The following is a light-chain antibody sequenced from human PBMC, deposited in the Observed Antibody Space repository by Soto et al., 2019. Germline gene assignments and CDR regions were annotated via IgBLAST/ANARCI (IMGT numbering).Light chain of an antibody. J-gene: IGLJ1*01. CDR3: SSYTDSTNYV. V-gene: IGLV2-14*01. CDR2: QVT. Sequence: QSVLTQPASVSGSPGQSITISCTGTISDVGTRNFVSWYQQHPGKAPKLMIYQVTNRPSGVSNRLSGSKSGKTASLTISGLQAEEEADYYCSSYTDSTNYVFGTGTKV. CDR1: ISDVGTRNF.